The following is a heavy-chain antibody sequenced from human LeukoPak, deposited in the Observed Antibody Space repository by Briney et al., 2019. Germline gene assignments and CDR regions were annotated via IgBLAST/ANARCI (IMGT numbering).Heavy chain of an antibody. CDR1: GGSFSGYY. CDR3: ARGPKVQYCSSTSCYRYYYYGMDV. V-gene: IGHV4-34*01. Sequence: SETLSLTCAVYGGSFSGYYWSWIRQPPGKGLEWIGEINHSGSTNYNPSLKSRVTISVDTSKNQFSLKLSSVTAADTAVYYCARGPKVQYCSSTSCYRYYYYGMDVLGQGTTVTVSS. CDR2: INHSGST. J-gene: IGHJ6*02. D-gene: IGHD2-2*01.